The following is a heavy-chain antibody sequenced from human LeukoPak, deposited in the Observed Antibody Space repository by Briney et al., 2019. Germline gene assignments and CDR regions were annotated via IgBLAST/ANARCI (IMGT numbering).Heavy chain of an antibody. CDR1: GFSFDDYT. D-gene: IGHD2-2*01. V-gene: IGHV3-43*01. CDR3: AKDSSTTNYYYGMDV. CDR2: ISWDGGST. Sequence: PGGPLRLSCAASGFSFDDYTMNWVRQAPGKGLEWVSAISWDGGSTYYADSVKGRFIISRDNSKNSLYLQINSLRTDDTALYYCAKDSSTTNYYYGMDVWGQGTTVTVSS. J-gene: IGHJ6*02.